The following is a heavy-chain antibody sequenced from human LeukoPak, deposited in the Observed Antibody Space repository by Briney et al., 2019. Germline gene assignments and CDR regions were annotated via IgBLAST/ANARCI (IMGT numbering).Heavy chain of an antibody. CDR1: GGSISSYY. CDR2: IYYSGST. Sequence: SETLSLTCTVSGGSISSYYWSWIRQPPGKGLEWIGYIYYSGSTNYNPPLKSRVTISVDTSKNQFSLKLSSVTAADTAVYYCARVGLYFNFDYWGQGTLVTVSS. J-gene: IGHJ4*02. V-gene: IGHV4-59*01. D-gene: IGHD2/OR15-2a*01. CDR3: ARVGLYFNFDY.